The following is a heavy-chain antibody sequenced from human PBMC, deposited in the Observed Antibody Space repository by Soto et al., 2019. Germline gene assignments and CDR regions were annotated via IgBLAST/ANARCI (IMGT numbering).Heavy chain of an antibody. Sequence: EVRLVESGGGLVHPGASLTVSCEASGFAFSSRWMHWVRQAPGKGLEWVSRIDNEGIGTNYADAVRSRFTMSRDNAKNMLYLQMNSLRADDTGVYFCVRLGRSSWADYWGQGTLVTVSS. J-gene: IGHJ4*02. CDR3: VRLGRSSWADY. CDR1: GFAFSSRW. CDR2: IDNEGIGT. V-gene: IGHV3-74*01. D-gene: IGHD6-13*01.